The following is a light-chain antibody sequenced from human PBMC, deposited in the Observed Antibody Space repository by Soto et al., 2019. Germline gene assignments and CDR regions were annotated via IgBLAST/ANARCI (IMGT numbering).Light chain of an antibody. Sequence: DIQVTQSPSSVSAPVGDRVTVTCRANEDIANWLAWYQQKPGKAPKLLIYAASTLQSGVSSRFSGSVSGTDLTLTIDSLQPEDSAIYYCQQANSFPLSFGGGTKVEIK. CDR3: QQANSFPLS. J-gene: IGKJ4*01. V-gene: IGKV1-12*01. CDR2: AAS. CDR1: EDIANW.